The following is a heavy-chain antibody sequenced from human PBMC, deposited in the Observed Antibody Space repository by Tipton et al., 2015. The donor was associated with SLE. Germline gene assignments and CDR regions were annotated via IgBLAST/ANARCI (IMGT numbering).Heavy chain of an antibody. D-gene: IGHD2-2*01. Sequence: TLSLTCVVYGGSFSGYYWSWIRQPPGKGLEWIGEINHSGSTNYNPSLKSRVTISVDTSKNQFSLKLSSVTAADTAVYYCARGVIVVVPAAKKTYWFDPWGQGTLVTVSS. CDR1: GGSFSGYY. J-gene: IGHJ5*02. CDR2: INHSGST. V-gene: IGHV4-34*01. CDR3: ARGVIVVVPAAKKTYWFDP.